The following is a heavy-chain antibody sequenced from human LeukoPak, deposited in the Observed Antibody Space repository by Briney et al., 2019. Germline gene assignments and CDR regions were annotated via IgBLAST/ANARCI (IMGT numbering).Heavy chain of an antibody. D-gene: IGHD1-26*01. V-gene: IGHV3-23*01. CDR2: ISGSGNTT. J-gene: IGHJ4*02. Sequence: GGSLRLSCAASGFTSSSYAMSWVRQAPRKGRGWVSGISGSGNTTHSANSVKGRFNTARNNSKTALCQQLNRRRAEDTAVYYGARGRGSENSGSNYWGQGTLVTVSS. CDR3: ARGRGSENSGSNY. CDR1: GFTSSSYA.